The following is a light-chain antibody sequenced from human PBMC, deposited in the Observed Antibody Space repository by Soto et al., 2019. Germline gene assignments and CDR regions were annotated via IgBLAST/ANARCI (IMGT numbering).Light chain of an antibody. J-gene: IGLJ1*01. CDR3: KSYAGSNTYV. CDR2: DTD. Sequence: QSVLTQPPSASGTPGQRVTISCSGGFSNIGINDVHWYRQIPGTAPQVLIYDTDQRPSGVPDRFSGSKSGNTASLTVSGLQAADEADYFCKSYAGSNTYVFGSGTKLTVL. CDR1: FSNIGIND. V-gene: IGLV1-44*01.